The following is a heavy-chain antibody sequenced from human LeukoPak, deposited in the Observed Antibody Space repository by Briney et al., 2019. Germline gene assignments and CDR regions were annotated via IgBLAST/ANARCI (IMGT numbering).Heavy chain of an antibody. CDR2: ISYDGSNK. V-gene: IGHV3-30*04. CDR1: GFTFSSYA. D-gene: IGHD6-6*01. Sequence: PGGSLRLSCAASGFTFSSYAMHWVRQAPGKGLEWVAVISYDGSNKYYADSVKGRFTISRDNSKNTLYLQMSSLRAEDTAVYYCARDPDPGAARQYYYYYYYMDVWGKGTTVTVSS. CDR3: ARDPDPGAARQYYYYYYYMDV. J-gene: IGHJ6*03.